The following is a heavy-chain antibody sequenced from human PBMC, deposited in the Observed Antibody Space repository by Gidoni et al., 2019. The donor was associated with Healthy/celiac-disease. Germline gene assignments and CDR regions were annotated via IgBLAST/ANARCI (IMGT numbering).Heavy chain of an antibody. CDR3: ASSSPVVDGPFDY. V-gene: IGHV4-59*01. CDR1: GGSISSYY. CDR2: IYYSGST. Sequence: QVQLQESGPGLVKPSETLSLTCTVSGGSISSYYWSWIRQPPGKGLEWIGYIYYSGSTNYNPSLKSRVTISVDTSKNQFSLKLSSVTAADTAVYYCASSSPVVDGPFDYWGQGTLVTVSS. J-gene: IGHJ4*02.